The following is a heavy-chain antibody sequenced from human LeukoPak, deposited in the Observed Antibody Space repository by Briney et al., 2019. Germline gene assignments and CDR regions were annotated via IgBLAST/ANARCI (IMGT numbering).Heavy chain of an antibody. CDR2: INPSGGST. V-gene: IGHV1-46*01. CDR3: ARDRSENDSSGYYLDAFDI. D-gene: IGHD3-22*01. CDR1: GYTFTSYY. Sequence: ASVKVSCKASGYTFTSYYMHWVRQAPGQGLEWMGIINPSGGSTSYAQKFQGRVTMTRDMSTSTVYMELSSLRSEDTAVYYCARDRSENDSSGYYLDAFDIWGQGTMVTVSS. J-gene: IGHJ3*02.